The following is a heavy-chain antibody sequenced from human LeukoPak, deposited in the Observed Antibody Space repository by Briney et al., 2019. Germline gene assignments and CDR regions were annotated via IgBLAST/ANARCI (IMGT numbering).Heavy chain of an antibody. CDR3: ARGSGSYPPLSSLDY. Sequence: SVKVSCKASGGTFSSCAISWVRQAPGQGLEWMGGIIPIFGTANYAQKFQGRVTITADESTSTAYMELSSLRSEDTAVYYCARGSGSYPPLSSLDYWGQGTLVTVSS. CDR1: GGTFSSCA. CDR2: IIPIFGTA. D-gene: IGHD1-26*01. V-gene: IGHV1-69*13. J-gene: IGHJ4*02.